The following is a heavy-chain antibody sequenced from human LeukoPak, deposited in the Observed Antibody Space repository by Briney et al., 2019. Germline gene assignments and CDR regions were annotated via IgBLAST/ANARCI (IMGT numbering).Heavy chain of an antibody. CDR1: GFTFSSYA. Sequence: PGGSLRLSCAASGFTFSSYALSWVRQAPGKGLEWVSTISASGDSTYYADSVKGRFTFSRDNSKNTLSLQMRRLRDEDTAVYYCARPDCSSTSCRAYYAYWGQGTLVTVSS. CDR2: ISASGDST. D-gene: IGHD2-2*01. V-gene: IGHV3-23*01. CDR3: ARPDCSSTSCRAYYAY. J-gene: IGHJ4*02.